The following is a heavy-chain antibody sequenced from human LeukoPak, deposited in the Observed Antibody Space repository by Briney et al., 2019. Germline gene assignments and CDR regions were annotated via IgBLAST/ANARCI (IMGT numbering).Heavy chain of an antibody. V-gene: IGHV3-30-3*01. Sequence: PGRSLGLSCAASGYTFSSYAMHWVRQAPGKGLEWVAVISYDGSNKYYADSVKGRFTISRDNSKNTLYLQTNSLRAEDTAVYYCARGLVLVPIYNWFDPWGQETLVTVSS. D-gene: IGHD6-13*01. CDR1: GYTFSSYA. CDR2: ISYDGSNK. CDR3: ARGLVLVPIYNWFDP. J-gene: IGHJ5*02.